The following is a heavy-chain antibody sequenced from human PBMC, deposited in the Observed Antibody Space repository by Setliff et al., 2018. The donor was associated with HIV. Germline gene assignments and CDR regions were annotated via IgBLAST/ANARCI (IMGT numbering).Heavy chain of an antibody. Sequence: ETLSLTCAVYGGSFSGYYWSWIRQPPGKGLEWIGEINHSGSTNYNPSLKSRVAITVDTSKNQFSVKLSSVTAADTAVYYCARGRHYSSSAPFAIDFWGQGMLVTVSS. D-gene: IGHD6-6*01. CDR3: ARGRHYSSSAPFAIDF. CDR1: GGSFSGYY. CDR2: INHSGST. J-gene: IGHJ4*02. V-gene: IGHV4-34*01.